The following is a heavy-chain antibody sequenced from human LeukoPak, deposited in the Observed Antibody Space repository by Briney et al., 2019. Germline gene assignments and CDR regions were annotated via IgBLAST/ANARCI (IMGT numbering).Heavy chain of an antibody. D-gene: IGHD5-24*01. CDR1: GGSITSHY. J-gene: IGHJ4*02. Sequence: PSETLSLTCTVSGGSITSHYWSWIRQPPGKGQEWIGYVYYSGTTNYNPSLRSRVSISVDTSKNQFSLKLTSVTAADTAVYYCARGRGRDRDNLTSWGQGTLVTVSS. CDR3: ARGRGRDRDNLTS. V-gene: IGHV4-59*11. CDR2: VYYSGTT.